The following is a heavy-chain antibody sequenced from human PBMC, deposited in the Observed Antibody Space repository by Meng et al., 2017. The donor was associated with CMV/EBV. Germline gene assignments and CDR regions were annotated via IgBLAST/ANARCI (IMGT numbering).Heavy chain of an antibody. Sequence: SLKISCAASGFTFSSYAMHWVRQAPGKGLEWVAVISYDGSNKYYADSVKGRFTISRDNSKNTLYLQMNSLRAEDTAVYYCARGMRVRGGQYWGQGTLVTVSS. V-gene: IGHV3-30-3*01. CDR1: GFTFSSYA. J-gene: IGHJ4*02. D-gene: IGHD3-10*01. CDR2: ISYDGSNK. CDR3: ARGMRVRGGQY.